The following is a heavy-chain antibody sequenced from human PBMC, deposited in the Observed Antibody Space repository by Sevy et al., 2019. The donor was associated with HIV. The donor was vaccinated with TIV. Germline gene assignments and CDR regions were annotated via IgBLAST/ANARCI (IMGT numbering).Heavy chain of an antibody. CDR1: GFRFSDYS. D-gene: IGHD3-16*01. CDR3: ARDRGEILHSAFDY. Sequence: RGPLRLSCAASGFRFSDYSMHWVRQAPGKGLEWVAVISYDGRNNKYNVDSVKGRFTISRDNSKNTLFLQMNSLRAEDSAIYYCARDRGEILHSAFDYWGQGTLVTVSS. CDR2: ISYDGRNNK. J-gene: IGHJ4*02. V-gene: IGHV3-30*14.